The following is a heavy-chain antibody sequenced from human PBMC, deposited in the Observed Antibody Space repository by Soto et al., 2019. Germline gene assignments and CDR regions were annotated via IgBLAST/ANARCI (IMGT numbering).Heavy chain of an antibody. D-gene: IGHD5-12*01. CDR3: AASHVDIVATIGYAFDI. J-gene: IGHJ3*02. Sequence: SVKVSCKAPGFTFTSSAMQWVRQARGQRLEWIGWIVVGSGNTNYAQKFQERVTITRDMSTSTAYMELSSLRSEDTAVYYCAASHVDIVATIGYAFDIWGQGTMVTVSS. CDR2: IVVGSGNT. CDR1: GFTFTSSA. V-gene: IGHV1-58*02.